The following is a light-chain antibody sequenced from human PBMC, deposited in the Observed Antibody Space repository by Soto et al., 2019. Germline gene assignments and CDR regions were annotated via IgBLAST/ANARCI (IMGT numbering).Light chain of an antibody. V-gene: IGLV2-8*01. Sequence: QSALTQPPSASGSPGQSVTISCTGTKNDVGFYDFVSWYQLHPGKAPRLIIYEVVQRPSGVPDRFSGSKSGNTASLTVSGLQAADEADYFCKSYAGSNTYVFGSGTKLTVL. CDR3: KSYAGSNTYV. CDR1: KNDVGFYDF. CDR2: EVV. J-gene: IGLJ1*01.